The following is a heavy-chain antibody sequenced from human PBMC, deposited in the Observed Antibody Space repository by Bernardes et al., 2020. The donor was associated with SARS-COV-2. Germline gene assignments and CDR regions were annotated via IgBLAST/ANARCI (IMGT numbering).Heavy chain of an antibody. CDR3: AKEGGYNYGFQ. CDR2: ISGSGGST. Sequence: GGSLRLSCAASGFTFSNYAMSWVRQAPGKGLEWVSGISGSGGSTYYPDSVKGRFTISRDNSKNTLYLQMNSLRAEDTAVYYCAKEGGYNYGFQWGQGTLVTVS. D-gene: IGHD5-18*01. CDR1: GFTFSNYA. V-gene: IGHV3-23*01. J-gene: IGHJ4*02.